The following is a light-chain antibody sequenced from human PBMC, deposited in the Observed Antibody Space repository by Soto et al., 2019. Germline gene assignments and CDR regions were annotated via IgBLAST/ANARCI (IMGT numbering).Light chain of an antibody. CDR2: GGS. J-gene: IGKJ2*03. CDR3: HCYQIDSSRVYS. CDR1: QSVTSTY. Sequence: EIVLTQSPVTLSLSPGERATLSCTASQSVTSTYLAWYQQKPGQSPRLIIYGGSTSASDYPDRFSGGGSGTDFTLIIIRVETDDSAVYYCHCYQIDSSRVYSFGQGTKLEI. V-gene: IGKV3-20*01.